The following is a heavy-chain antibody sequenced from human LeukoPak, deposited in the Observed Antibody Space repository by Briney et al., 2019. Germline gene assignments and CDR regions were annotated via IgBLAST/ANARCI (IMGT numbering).Heavy chain of an antibody. CDR3: ARSLVEMATINDGFDI. V-gene: IGHV3-33*01. CDR1: GFTFWRYG. CDR2: IWFDGSNT. D-gene: IGHD5-24*01. Sequence: GRSLWLSCAASGFTFWRYGMTWVRQAPGKVLEWVSVIWFDGSNTYYADSVKGRFTISRDNSKNTLYLQMNSLRAEDTAVYYCARSLVEMATINDGFDIWGQGTMVTVSS. J-gene: IGHJ3*02.